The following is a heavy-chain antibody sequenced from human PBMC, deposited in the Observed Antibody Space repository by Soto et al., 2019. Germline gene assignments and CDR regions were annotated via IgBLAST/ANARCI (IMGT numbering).Heavy chain of an antibody. CDR2: ISYDGSNK. Sequence: GGSLRLSCAASGFTFSSYGMHWVRQAPGKGLEWVAVISYDGSNKYYADSVKGRFTISRDNSKNTLYLQMNSLRAEDTAVYYCAKDTVSDYYYYYGMDVWGQGTTVTVSS. V-gene: IGHV3-30*18. D-gene: IGHD4-17*01. J-gene: IGHJ6*02. CDR1: GFTFSSYG. CDR3: AKDTVSDYYYYYGMDV.